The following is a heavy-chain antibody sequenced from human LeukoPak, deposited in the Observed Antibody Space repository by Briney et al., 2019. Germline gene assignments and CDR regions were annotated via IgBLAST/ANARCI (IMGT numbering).Heavy chain of an antibody. Sequence: GRSLRLSCATSGFTFSSYAMHWVRQAPGKGLEWVAVIPYDGSNKYYADSVKGRFTISRDNSKNTLYLQMNSLRAEDTAVYYCARDPKQQLVLIHYYYGMDVWGQGTTVTVSS. J-gene: IGHJ6*02. CDR3: ARDPKQQLVLIHYYYGMDV. V-gene: IGHV3-30-3*01. D-gene: IGHD6-13*01. CDR2: IPYDGSNK. CDR1: GFTFSSYA.